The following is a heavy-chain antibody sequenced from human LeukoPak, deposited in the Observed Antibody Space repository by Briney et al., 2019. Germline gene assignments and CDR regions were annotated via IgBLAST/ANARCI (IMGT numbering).Heavy chain of an antibody. CDR3: ARDPYTEGGVVRSSWFDP. CDR2: ISGSSSYS. J-gene: IGHJ5*02. Sequence: GGSLRLSCAASGFTFRAYTMNWVRQAPGKGLEWVSSISGSSSYSYYADSVKGRFTISRDNAKNSLFLQMNSLRAEDTAVYYCARDPYTEGGVVRSSWFDPWGQGTLVTVSS. CDR1: GFTFRAYT. D-gene: IGHD2-8*02. V-gene: IGHV3-21*01.